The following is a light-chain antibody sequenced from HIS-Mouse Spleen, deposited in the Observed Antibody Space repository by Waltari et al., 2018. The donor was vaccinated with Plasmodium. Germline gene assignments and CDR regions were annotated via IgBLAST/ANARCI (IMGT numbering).Light chain of an antibody. CDR2: QDS. V-gene: IGLV3-1*01. CDR1: KLGDKY. J-gene: IGLJ2*01. Sequence: SYELTQPPSVSVSPGQTASITCSGDKLGDKYACWYQQKPGQSPVLVIYQDSKRPSGIPWLFSGSNSGNTATLTISGTQAMDEADYYCQAWDSSTVVFGGGTKLTVL. CDR3: QAWDSSTVV.